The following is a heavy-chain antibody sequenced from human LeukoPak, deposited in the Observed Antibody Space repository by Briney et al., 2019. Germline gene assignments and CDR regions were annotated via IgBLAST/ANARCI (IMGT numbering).Heavy chain of an antibody. CDR3: AKDKLLWPRGSSSGVGYFDY. V-gene: IGHV3-23*01. Sequence: GGSLRLSCAASGFTFSSYAMSWVRQAPGKGLEWVSAISGSGGSTHYSDSVKGRFTISRDNSKNTLYLQMNSLRAEDTAVYYCAKDKLLWPRGSSSGVGYFDYWGQGTLVTVSS. CDR2: ISGSGGST. CDR1: GFTFSSYA. D-gene: IGHD3-10*01. J-gene: IGHJ4*02.